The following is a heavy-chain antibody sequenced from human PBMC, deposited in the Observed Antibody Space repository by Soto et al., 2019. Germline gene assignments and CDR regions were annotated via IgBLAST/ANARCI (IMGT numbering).Heavy chain of an antibody. V-gene: IGHV4-31*03. J-gene: IGHJ4*02. Sequence: QVQLQESGPGLVKPSQTLSLTCTVPGGSFNSDGYYWSWIRQHPEKRLEWIGYIYSSRTTYYNPSHRSRISISMDTSKIQFSLELTSVTAADTAVYFCARGSRDTALGLPRFDFWGQGTLVTVSS. CDR1: GGSFNSDGYY. CDR2: IYSSRTT. CDR3: ARGSRDTALGLPRFDF. D-gene: IGHD5-18*01.